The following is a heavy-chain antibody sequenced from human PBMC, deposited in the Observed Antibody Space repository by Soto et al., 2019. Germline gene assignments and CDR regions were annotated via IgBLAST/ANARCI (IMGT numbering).Heavy chain of an antibody. D-gene: IGHD2-15*01. Sequence: QVQLVQSGAEVKKPGSSVKVSRKASGGTFSSYAISWVRQAPGQGLEWMGGIIPIFGTANYAQKFQGRVTITAEESTSTAYVELSSRRSEDTAVYYCARAYCSGGSCYYTTYYYYYGMDVWGQGTTVTVSS. J-gene: IGHJ6*02. V-gene: IGHV1-69*01. CDR3: ARAYCSGGSCYYTTYYYYYGMDV. CDR2: IIPIFGTA. CDR1: GGTFSSYA.